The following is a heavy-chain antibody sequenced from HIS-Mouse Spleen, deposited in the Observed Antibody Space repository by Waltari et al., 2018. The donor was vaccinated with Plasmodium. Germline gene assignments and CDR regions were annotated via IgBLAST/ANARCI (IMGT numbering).Heavy chain of an antibody. Sequence: EVQLVESGGGLVQPGGSLRLSCAAPGLPFRSYWMRWVRQAPGKGLEWVANIKQDGSEKYYVDSVKGRFTISRDNAKNSLYLQMNSLRAEDTAVYYCASSWYWYFDLWGRGTLVTVSS. CDR2: IKQDGSEK. J-gene: IGHJ2*01. CDR3: ASSWYWYFDL. V-gene: IGHV3-7*01. D-gene: IGHD6-13*01. CDR1: GLPFRSYW.